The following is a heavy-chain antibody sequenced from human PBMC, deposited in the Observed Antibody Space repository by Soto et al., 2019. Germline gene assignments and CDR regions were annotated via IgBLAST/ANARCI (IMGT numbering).Heavy chain of an antibody. CDR3: ARDPEKYLGSDLGIDY. D-gene: IGHD5-12*01. Sequence: PGGSLRLSCAASGFTFSNYEMNWVRQAPGKGLEWVSYISSSGKTIYYADSVKGRFTISRDNAKNSLYLQMNSLRTDDTAVYYCARDPEKYLGSDLGIDYWGQGTLVTVSS. CDR2: ISSSGKTI. J-gene: IGHJ4*02. CDR1: GFTFSNYE. V-gene: IGHV3-48*03.